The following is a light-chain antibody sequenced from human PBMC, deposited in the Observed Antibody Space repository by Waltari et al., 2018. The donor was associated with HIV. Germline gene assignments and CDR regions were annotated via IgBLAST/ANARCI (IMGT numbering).Light chain of an antibody. J-gene: IGKJ1*01. CDR1: QDIGSY. CDR2: VAC. CDR3: QQSYTTPRT. V-gene: IGKV1-39*01. Sequence: DIQMTQSPSPLSASVGPRLHISCRASQDIGSYLNWYRHRPGTAPQLLIYVACNLQTGVPSRFRASGSGTEFSLSIDGLQRDDFATYFCQQSYTTPRTFGLGTEVE.